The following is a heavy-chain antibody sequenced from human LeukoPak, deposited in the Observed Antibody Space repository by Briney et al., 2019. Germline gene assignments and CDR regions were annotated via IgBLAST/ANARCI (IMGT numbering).Heavy chain of an antibody. CDR2: INPSGGST. J-gene: IGHJ4*02. Sequence: ASVKVSFKASGYTFTSYYMHWVRQAPGQGLEWMGIINPSGGSTSYAQKFQGRVTMTRDTSTSTVYMELSSLRSEDTAVYYCATDHGWELLRGGLDYWGQGTLVTVSS. CDR3: ATDHGWELLRGGLDY. V-gene: IGHV1-46*01. D-gene: IGHD1-26*01. CDR1: GYTFTSYY.